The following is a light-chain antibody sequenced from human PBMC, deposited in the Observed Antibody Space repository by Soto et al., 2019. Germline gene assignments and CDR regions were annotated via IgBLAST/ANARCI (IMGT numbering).Light chain of an antibody. CDR1: SSDIGGYKY. CDR2: DVN. CDR3: SSYTSTWV. J-gene: IGLJ1*01. V-gene: IGLV2-14*01. Sequence: VLTQPASVSGSPGQSITISCTGASSDIGGYKYVSWYQQYPGEAPKLILYDVNSRPSGVSNRFSGSKSGNTASLTISGLQAVDEADYYCSSYTSTWVFGTGTKLTVL.